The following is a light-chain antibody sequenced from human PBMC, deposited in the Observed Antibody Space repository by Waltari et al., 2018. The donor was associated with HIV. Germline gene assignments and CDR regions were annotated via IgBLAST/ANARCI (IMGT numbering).Light chain of an antibody. Sequence: EIVLTQSPGALSLSPGERATLSCRASQSVSSSSLAWYQQKPGQAPTSPIYGASTRATAIPDRFSGSGSGTEFNLTISSLQSEDLALYVCQQYKKWPETFGLGTKVEIK. CDR1: QSVSSSS. CDR3: QQYKKWPET. V-gene: IGKV3-20*01. CDR2: GAS. J-gene: IGKJ1*01.